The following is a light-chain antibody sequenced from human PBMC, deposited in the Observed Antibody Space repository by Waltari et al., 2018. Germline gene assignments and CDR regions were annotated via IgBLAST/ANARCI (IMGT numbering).Light chain of an antibody. CDR1: QTINNNF. J-gene: IGKJ4*01. Sequence: IVLTQSPDTLSVSPGQRATLSCRASQTINNNFLVWYQQKPGQAPRLIIHGASSRATGFPDRFSGSGSGTDFTLTSSNLEPEDFAVYYCQQYDGSVLTFGGGTKVEI. V-gene: IGKV3-20*01. CDR3: QQYDGSVLT. CDR2: GAS.